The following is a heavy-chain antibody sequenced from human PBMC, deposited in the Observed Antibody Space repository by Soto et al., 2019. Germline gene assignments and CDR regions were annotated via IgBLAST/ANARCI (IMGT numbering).Heavy chain of an antibody. Sequence: PGESLKISCKGSVYSFSSNAIAWVRQKPGKGLEWMGLIYPGDSDIRYSPSFEGQVTISADRSISAAYLQLGSLKASDTAMYYCARSQALDYWGQGTLVTVS. CDR1: VYSFSSNA. CDR2: IYPGDSDI. CDR3: ARSQALDY. J-gene: IGHJ4*02. V-gene: IGHV5-51*01.